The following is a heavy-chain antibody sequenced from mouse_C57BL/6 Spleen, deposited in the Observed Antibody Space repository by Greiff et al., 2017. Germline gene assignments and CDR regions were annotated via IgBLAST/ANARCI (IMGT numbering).Heavy chain of an antibody. Sequence: QVQLQQPGAELVKPGASVKMSCKASGYTFTSYWITWVKQRPGQGLEWIGDIYPGSGSTNYNEKFKSKATLTADTSSSTAYMQLSSLTSEDSAVSYYAGRCDWGTVCYDIDDWGKGTTVTVSS. CDR1: GYTFTSYW. J-gene: IGHJ4*01. D-gene: IGHD4-1*01. CDR2: IYPGSGST. CDR3: AGRCDWGTVCYDIDD. V-gene: IGHV1-55*01.